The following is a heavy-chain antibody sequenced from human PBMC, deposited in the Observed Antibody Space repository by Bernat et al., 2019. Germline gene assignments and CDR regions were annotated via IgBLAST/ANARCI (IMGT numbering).Heavy chain of an antibody. CDR2: IFHSGST. J-gene: IGHJ4*02. CDR3: ASSMGRHVY. CDR1: GGFISSNNW. Sequence: QVQLQESGPGLVKPSQTLSLTCTVSGGFISSNNWWSWVRQPPGKGLEWIGEIFHSGSTNYNPSLKNRISISVDTSKNQFSLKLSSVTAADTAVYYCASSMGRHVYWGPGTLVTVSS. V-gene: IGHV4-4*02.